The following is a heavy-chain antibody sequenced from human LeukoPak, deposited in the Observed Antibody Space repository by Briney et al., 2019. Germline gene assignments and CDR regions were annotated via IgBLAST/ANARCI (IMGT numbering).Heavy chain of an antibody. CDR3: ARAGIVVVKYYFDY. Sequence: SETLSLTCAAYGGSFSGYYWSWIRQPPGKGLEWIGEINHSGSTNYNPSLKSRVTISVDTSKNQFSLKLSSVTAADTAVYYCARAGIVVVKYYFDYWGQGTLVTVSS. V-gene: IGHV4-34*01. D-gene: IGHD3-22*01. J-gene: IGHJ4*02. CDR1: GGSFSGYY. CDR2: INHSGST.